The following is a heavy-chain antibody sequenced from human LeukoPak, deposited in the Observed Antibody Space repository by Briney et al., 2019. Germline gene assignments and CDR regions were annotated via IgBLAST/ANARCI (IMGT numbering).Heavy chain of an antibody. J-gene: IGHJ4*02. CDR2: IYPGDSDT. CDR1: GYSFTTYW. D-gene: IGHD3-10*01. V-gene: IGHV5-51*01. Sequence: PGESLKISCKGSGYSFTTYWIGWVRQMPGKGLEWMGIIYPGDSDTRYSPSFQGQVTISADMSIDTVYLQWSSLKASDTAIYYCARQSRDGSKTRGYYFDYWGQGTLVTVSS. CDR3: ARQSRDGSKTRGYYFDY.